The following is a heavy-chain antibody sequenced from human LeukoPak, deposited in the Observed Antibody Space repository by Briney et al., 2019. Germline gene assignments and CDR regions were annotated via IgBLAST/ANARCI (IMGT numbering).Heavy chain of an antibody. V-gene: IGHV4-31*03. CDR1: GASLSEGAFY. Sequence: PSETLSLTCTVSGASLSEGAFYWTWIRQHPGKGLEWLAYIYFSGSAYYDPSLKGRIHISIDTTKNQLSLRLTSVTVADTAVYYYARDSSNHYFDLWGQGTVVTVSS. CDR3: ARDSSNHYFDL. J-gene: IGHJ3*01. CDR2: IYFSGSA.